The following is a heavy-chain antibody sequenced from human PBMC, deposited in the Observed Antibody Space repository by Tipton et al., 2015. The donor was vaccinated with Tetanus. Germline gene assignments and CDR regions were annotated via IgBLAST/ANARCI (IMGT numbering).Heavy chain of an antibody. CDR3: ARSDMVRGVNWFDP. J-gene: IGHJ5*02. Sequence: TLSLTCSVSGASISRAGYYWTWIRQHPGKGLEWIGYIYFSGSTYYNSSLKGRVTISLDTSKNQFSLKVNSVTAADTAVYYCARSDMVRGVNWFDPWGQGTLVTVSS. CDR1: GASISRAGYY. V-gene: IGHV4-31*03. CDR2: IYFSGST. D-gene: IGHD3-10*01.